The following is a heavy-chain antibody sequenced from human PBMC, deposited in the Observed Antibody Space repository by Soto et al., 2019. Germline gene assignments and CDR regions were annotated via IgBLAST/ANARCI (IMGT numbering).Heavy chain of an antibody. J-gene: IGHJ6*02. CDR3: TTPYYYDSSGYFYYGMDV. CDR2: IKSKTDGGTT. CDR1: GFTFSNAW. Sequence: PGGSLRLSCAASGFTFSNAWMNWVRQAPGKGLEWVGRIKSKTDGGTTDYAAPVKGRFTISRDDSKNTLYLQMNSLKTEDTAVYYCTTPYYYDSSGYFYYGMDVWGQGTTVTVSS. D-gene: IGHD3-22*01. V-gene: IGHV3-15*07.